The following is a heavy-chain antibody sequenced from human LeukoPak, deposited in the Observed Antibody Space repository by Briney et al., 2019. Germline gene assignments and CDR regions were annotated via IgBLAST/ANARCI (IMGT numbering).Heavy chain of an antibody. V-gene: IGHV3-9*01. CDR1: GFTFDDYA. Sequence: SGGSLRLSCAASGFTFDDYAMHWVRQAPGKGLEWVSGISWNSGSMGYADSVKGRFTISRDNSKNTLYLQMNSLRAEDTAVYFCAKTMGALDHDYWGQGTLVTVSS. CDR3: AKTMGALDHDY. CDR2: ISWNSGSM. D-gene: IGHD1-26*01. J-gene: IGHJ4*02.